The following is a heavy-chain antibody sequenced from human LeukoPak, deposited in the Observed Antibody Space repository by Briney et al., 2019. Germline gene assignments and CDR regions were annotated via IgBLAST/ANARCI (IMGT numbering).Heavy chain of an antibody. V-gene: IGHV4-59*01. D-gene: IGHD6-13*01. CDR3: ARGVVAAAGRTFDF. CDR1: GDSFSYFY. J-gene: IGHJ4*02. CDR2: IYNSGST. Sequence: SETLSLTCTVSGDSFSYFYWSWIRQPPGKGLEWIGYIYNSGSTSYNPSLKSQVTISLDTSQNQFSLKLSSLTAADTAVYYCARGVVAAAGRTFDFWGQGTLVTVSS.